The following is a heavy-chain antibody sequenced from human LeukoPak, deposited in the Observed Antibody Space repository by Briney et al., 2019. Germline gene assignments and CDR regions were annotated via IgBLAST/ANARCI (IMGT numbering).Heavy chain of an antibody. CDR1: GGSISSYY. V-gene: IGHV4-59*01. CDR2: IYYSGST. J-gene: IGHJ4*02. CDR3: ATSRDGSKVDY. Sequence: PSETLSLTCTVSGGSISSYYWSWLRQPPGKGLEWIGYIYYSGSTNYNPSLKSRVTISVDTSKNQFSLKLSSVTAADTAVYYCATSRDGSKVDYWGQGTLVTVSS. D-gene: IGHD5-24*01.